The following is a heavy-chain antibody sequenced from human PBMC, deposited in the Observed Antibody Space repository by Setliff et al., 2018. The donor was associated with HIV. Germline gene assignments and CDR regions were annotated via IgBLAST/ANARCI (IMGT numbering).Heavy chain of an antibody. Sequence: SETLSLTCTVSGGSISSGDYFWNWIRQPAGKGLEWIGRIYSSGITNYNPSLKSRLTISLDTSKNQFSLQVTSVTAADTAVYYCARDPYCPNTCYEDFTFDSWGQGTLVTVSS. V-gene: IGHV4-61*02. CDR2: IYSSGIT. CDR3: ARDPYCPNTCYEDFTFDS. J-gene: IGHJ4*02. CDR1: GGSISSGDYF. D-gene: IGHD2-8*01.